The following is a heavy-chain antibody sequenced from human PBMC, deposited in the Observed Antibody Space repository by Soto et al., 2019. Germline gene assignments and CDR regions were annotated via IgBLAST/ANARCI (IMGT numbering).Heavy chain of an antibody. CDR1: GGSISSGDYY. CDR2: IYYSGST. D-gene: IGHD4-17*01. J-gene: IGHJ4*02. V-gene: IGHV4-30-4*01. CDR3: SAYSDWSRAAEG. Sequence: PSETLSLTCTVSGGSISSGDYYWSWIRQPPGKGLEWIGYIYYSGSTYYNPSLKSRVTISVDTSKNQFSLKLSSVTAADTAVYYCSAYSDWSRAAEGCGRGTLVTVSS.